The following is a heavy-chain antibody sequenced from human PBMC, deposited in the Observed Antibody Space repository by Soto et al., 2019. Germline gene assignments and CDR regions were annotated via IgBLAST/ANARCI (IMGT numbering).Heavy chain of an antibody. CDR1: GGSISSYY. CDR2: IYYSGST. J-gene: IGHJ4*02. V-gene: IGHV4-59*01. CDR3: AREGANYDILTGYGYYFNY. Sequence: SETLSLTCTVSGGSISSYYWSWIRQPPGKGLEWIGYIYYSGSTNYNPSLKSRVTISVDTSKNQFSLKLSSVTAADTAVFYWAREGANYDILTGYGYYFNYWGQGTLVTSPQ. D-gene: IGHD3-9*01.